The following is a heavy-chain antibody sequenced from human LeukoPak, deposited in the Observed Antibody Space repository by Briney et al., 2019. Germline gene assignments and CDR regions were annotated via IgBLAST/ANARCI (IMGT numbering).Heavy chain of an antibody. J-gene: IGHJ6*03. CDR1: GGTFSSYA. V-gene: IGHV1-69*05. Sequence: SVKVSCKASGGTFSSYAISWVRQAPGQGLEWMGGIIPIFGTANYAQKFQGRVTMTRDTSTSTVYMELSSLRSEDTAVYYCASNYGGNSVGGYYYYYMDVWGKGTTVTVSS. CDR3: ASNYGGNSVGGYYYYYMDV. CDR2: IIPIFGTA. D-gene: IGHD4-23*01.